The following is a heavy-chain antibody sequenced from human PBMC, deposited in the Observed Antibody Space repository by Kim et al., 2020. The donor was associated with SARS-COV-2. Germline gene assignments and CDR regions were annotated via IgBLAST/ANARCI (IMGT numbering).Heavy chain of an antibody. CDR1: GGTFSSYA. CDR3: ARESHINYYDSSGPLGAFDI. D-gene: IGHD3-22*01. V-gene: IGHV1-69*04. Sequence: SVKVSCKASGGTFSSYAISWVRQAPGQGLEWMGRIIPILGIANYAQKFQGRVTITADKSTSTAYMELSSLRSEDTAVYYCARESHINYYDSSGPLGAFDIWGQGTMVTVSS. J-gene: IGHJ3*02. CDR2: IIPILGIA.